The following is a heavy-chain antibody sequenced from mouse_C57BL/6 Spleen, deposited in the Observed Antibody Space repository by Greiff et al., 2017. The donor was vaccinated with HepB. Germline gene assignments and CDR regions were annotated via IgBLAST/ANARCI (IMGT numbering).Heavy chain of an antibody. CDR3: ARSHYSNYEGAMDY. J-gene: IGHJ4*01. V-gene: IGHV3-6*01. CDR1: GYSITSGYY. CDR2: ISYDGSN. Sequence: EVQVVESGPGLVKPSQSLSLTCSVTGYSITSGYYWNWIRQFPGNKLEWMGYISYDGSNNYNPSLKNRISITRDTSKNQFFLKLNSVTTEDTATYYCARSHYSNYEGAMDYWGQGTSVTVSS. D-gene: IGHD2-5*01.